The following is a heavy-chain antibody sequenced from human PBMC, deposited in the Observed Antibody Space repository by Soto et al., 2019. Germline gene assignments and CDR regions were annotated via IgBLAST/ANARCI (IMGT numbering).Heavy chain of an antibody. CDR3: ARDFSYGPPDY. CDR1: GGSISSGDYY. Sequence: QVQLQESGPGLVKPSQTLSLTCTVSGGSISSGDYYWSWIRQHPGKGLEWIGYIYYSGSTYYNPSRKSRVTISVDTSKNQFSLKLSSVTAADTAVYDCARDFSYGPPDYWGQGTLVTVAS. CDR2: IYYSGST. J-gene: IGHJ4*02. V-gene: IGHV4-31*03. D-gene: IGHD5-18*01.